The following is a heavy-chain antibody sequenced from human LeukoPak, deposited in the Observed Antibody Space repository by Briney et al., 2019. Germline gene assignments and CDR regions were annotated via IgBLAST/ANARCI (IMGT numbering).Heavy chain of an antibody. CDR2: ISSSGSTI. Sequence: GGSLRLSCAASGFTFSSYEMTWVRQAPGKGLEWVSYISSSGSTISYADSVKGRFTTSRDNAKNSLYLQMNSLRAEDTAVYYCASGDYYYDSSGYSMQYYFDYWGQGTLVTVSS. J-gene: IGHJ4*02. D-gene: IGHD3-22*01. CDR3: ASGDYYYDSSGYSMQYYFDY. V-gene: IGHV3-48*03. CDR1: GFTFSSYE.